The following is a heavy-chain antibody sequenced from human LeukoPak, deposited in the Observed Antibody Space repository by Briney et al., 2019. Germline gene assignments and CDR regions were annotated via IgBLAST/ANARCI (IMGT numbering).Heavy chain of an antibody. CDR3: VRRGSYFDY. Sequence: GGSLRLSCAASGFTFSNYAMSWVRQAPGKGLEWVSIISLTGGSTYYADSVKGRLTISRDNSKNTLYLHINSLRAEDTARYYCVRRGSYFDYWGQGTLVAVSS. D-gene: IGHD6-6*01. CDR1: GFTFSNYA. J-gene: IGHJ4*02. CDR2: ISLTGGST. V-gene: IGHV3-23*01.